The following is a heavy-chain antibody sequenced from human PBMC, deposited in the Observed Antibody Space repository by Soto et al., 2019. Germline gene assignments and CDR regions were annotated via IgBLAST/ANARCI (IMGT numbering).Heavy chain of an antibody. Sequence: HPGGSLRLSCAASGFTFSSYSMNWVRQAPGKGLEWVSYISSSSSTIYYAEYVKGRFTISRDNAKNSLYLQMNSLRAEDTAVFYCARGPRGDFLSGYYRVEPEPDLYYYYYMDVWGKGTTVTVSS. CDR2: ISSSSSTI. V-gene: IGHV3-48*01. CDR3: ARGPRGDFLSGYYRVEPEPDLYYYYYMDV. CDR1: GFTFSSYS. J-gene: IGHJ6*03. D-gene: IGHD3-3*01.